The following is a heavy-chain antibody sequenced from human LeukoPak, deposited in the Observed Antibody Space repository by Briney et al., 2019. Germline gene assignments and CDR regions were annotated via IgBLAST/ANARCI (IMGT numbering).Heavy chain of an antibody. CDR2: IWHDGTDK. CDR1: GFTFSTFG. V-gene: IGHV3-33*01. CDR3: ARGRERLELRSPPDY. D-gene: IGHD1-7*01. J-gene: IGHJ4*02. Sequence: PGGSLRLSCAASGFTFSTFGMHWVRQAPGKGLEWVAAIWHDGTDKYYTDSVKGRFTISRDNSKNTLYLQMNSLRAEDTAVYYCARGRERLELRSPPDYWGQGTLVTVS.